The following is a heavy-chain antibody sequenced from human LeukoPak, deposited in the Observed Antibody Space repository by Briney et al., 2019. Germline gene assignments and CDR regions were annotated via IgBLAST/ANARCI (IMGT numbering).Heavy chain of an antibody. CDR1: GFTFSGSV. D-gene: IGHD1-14*01. J-gene: IGHJ4*02. V-gene: IGHV3-30*02. Sequence: GGSLRLSCAASGFTFSGSVMHWVRQAPGKGLEWVAFIRYDGSNKYYADSVKGRFTISRDNSKNTLHLQMNSLRAEDTAVYYCAKDSHTGKNYFDYWGQGTLVTVSS. CDR3: AKDSHTGKNYFDY. CDR2: IRYDGSNK.